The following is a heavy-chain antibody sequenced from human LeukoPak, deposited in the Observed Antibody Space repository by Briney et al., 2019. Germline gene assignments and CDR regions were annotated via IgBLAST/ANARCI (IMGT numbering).Heavy chain of an antibody. CDR3: ARGGGYSYGLEYFDY. J-gene: IGHJ4*02. V-gene: IGHV1-2*02. Sequence: ASVKVSCEASGYTFTGYYMHWVRQAPGQGLEWMGWINPNSGGTNYAQKFQGRVTMTRDTSISTAYMELSRLRSDDTAVYYCARGGGYSYGLEYFDYWGQGTLVTVSS. CDR2: INPNSGGT. D-gene: IGHD5-18*01. CDR1: GYTFTGYY.